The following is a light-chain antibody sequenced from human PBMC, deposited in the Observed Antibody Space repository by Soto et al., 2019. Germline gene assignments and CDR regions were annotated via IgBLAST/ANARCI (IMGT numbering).Light chain of an antibody. V-gene: IGLV2-8*01. Sequence: QSVLTQPPSASGSPGQSVTISCTGTSSDVGGYNYVSWYQQHPGKAPKLMINEVSKRPSGVPDRFSGSKYGNTASLTISGLQAEDEADYYCSSYAGSNNYVFGTGTKVTVL. CDR1: SSDVGGYNY. CDR2: EVS. J-gene: IGLJ1*01. CDR3: SSYAGSNNYV.